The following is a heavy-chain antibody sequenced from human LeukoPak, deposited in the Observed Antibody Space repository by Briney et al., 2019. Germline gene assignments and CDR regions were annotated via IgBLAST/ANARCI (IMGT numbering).Heavy chain of an antibody. CDR2: IYYSGST. CDR3: ARDNGDYYFDY. CDR1: GGSISSSSYY. D-gene: IGHD4-17*01. V-gene: IGHV4-39*07. Sequence: SETLSLTCTVSGGSISSSSYYWGWIRQPPGKGLEWIGSIYYSGSTYYNPSLKSRVTTSLDTSKNEFSLKLSSVTAADTAVYYCARDNGDYYFDYWGQGTLVSVSS. J-gene: IGHJ4*02.